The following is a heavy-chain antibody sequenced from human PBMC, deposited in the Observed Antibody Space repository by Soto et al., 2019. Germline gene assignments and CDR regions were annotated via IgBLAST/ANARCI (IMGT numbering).Heavy chain of an antibody. CDR1: GFTFSNYV. CDR3: ASPVWPPPGSNYYDSSGPLSVRGY. V-gene: IGHV3-30*03. Sequence: GGSLRLSCAASGFTFSNYVMYWVRQAPGKGLEWVAFISYDGSSKFYADPMKGRHTISRDNSKNTLYLQMNGLRAEDTAVYYCASPVWPPPGSNYYDSSGPLSVRGYWGQGTLVTVSS. J-gene: IGHJ4*02. D-gene: IGHD3-22*01. CDR2: ISYDGSSK.